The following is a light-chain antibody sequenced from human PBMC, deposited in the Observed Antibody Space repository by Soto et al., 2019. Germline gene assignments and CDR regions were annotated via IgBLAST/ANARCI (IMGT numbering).Light chain of an antibody. CDR3: QVWDSSSDHWV. Sequence: QSVLTQPLSVSGAPGQRVTISCAGSGSNIGASYDVHWYQQLPGTAPKLLIYGNFNRPSGVPDRFSGSNSGNTATLTISRVEAGDEADYYCQVWDSSSDHWVFGGGTKVTVL. CDR2: GNF. J-gene: IGLJ3*02. CDR1: GSNIGASYD. V-gene: IGLV1-40*01.